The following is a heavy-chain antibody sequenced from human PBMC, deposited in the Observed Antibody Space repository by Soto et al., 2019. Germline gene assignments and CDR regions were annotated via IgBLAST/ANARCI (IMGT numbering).Heavy chain of an antibody. D-gene: IGHD1-1*01. CDR2: IYYSGST. CDR3: AREGTGFTVTPAYYVYDMDD. V-gene: IGHV4-59*11. J-gene: IGHJ6*02. Sequence: SETLSLTCTVSGGSISSHYWSWIRQPPGQGLEWIGYIYYSGSTNYNPSLKSRVTISVDTSKNQFSLRLSSVTAADTAVYYCAREGTGFTVTPAYYVYDMDDWGQGTTVTVSS. CDR1: GGSISSHY.